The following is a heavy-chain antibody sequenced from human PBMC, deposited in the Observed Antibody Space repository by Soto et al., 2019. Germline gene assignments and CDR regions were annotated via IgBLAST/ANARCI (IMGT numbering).Heavy chain of an antibody. CDR2: IYSGGST. J-gene: IGHJ6*02. D-gene: IGHD1-26*01. CDR3: ARDPGDRNGMIV. CDR1: GFTVSSDY. V-gene: IGHV3-66*01. Sequence: EVQVVESGGGLVKPGGSLRLSFAASGFTVSSDYMTWLRQASGKGLEWDSVIYSGGSTYYADSVKGRFTISRDNSKNALYLQMNSLRAEDTAVYYCARDPGDRNGMIVWGQGTTVTVSS.